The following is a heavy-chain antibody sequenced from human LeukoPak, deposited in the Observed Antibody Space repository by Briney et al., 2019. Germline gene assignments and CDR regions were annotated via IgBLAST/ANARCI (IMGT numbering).Heavy chain of an antibody. V-gene: IGHV4-38-2*01. CDR3: ARGSSSSWYEIDY. D-gene: IGHD6-13*01. J-gene: IGHJ4*02. Sequence: SETLSLTCAVSGYSISSGYYWGWIRQPPGKGLEWIGSIYHSGSTYYNPSLKSRVTISVDTSKNRFSLKLSSVTAADTAVYYCARGSSSSWYEIDYWGQGTLVTVSS. CDR1: GYSISSGYY. CDR2: IYHSGST.